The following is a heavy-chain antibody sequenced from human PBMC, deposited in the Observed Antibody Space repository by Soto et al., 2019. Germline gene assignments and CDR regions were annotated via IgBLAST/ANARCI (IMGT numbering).Heavy chain of an antibody. D-gene: IGHD6-6*01. CDR1: GFTFSTYS. CDR2: ISSRSYTI. V-gene: IGHV3-48*02. Sequence: EVKLVESGGDLVQPWGSLRLSCAASGFTFSTYSMNWVRQAPGKGLEWVSYISSRSYTIYYVDSVKGRFTISRDNAKNSLYLQMNSLRDEDTAVYYCARGGSSSDNGMDVWGQGTTVTVSS. CDR3: ARGGSSSDNGMDV. J-gene: IGHJ6*02.